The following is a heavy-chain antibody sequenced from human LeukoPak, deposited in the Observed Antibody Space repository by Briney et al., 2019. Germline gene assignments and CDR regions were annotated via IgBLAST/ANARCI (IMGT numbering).Heavy chain of an antibody. CDR3: ARDRRYYDFSTGYSHRYYYYGMDV. V-gene: IGHV1-58*01. J-gene: IGHJ6*02. CDR2: IGVGGGNT. CDR1: GYTFSNSA. D-gene: IGHD3-3*01. Sequence: ASVKVSCKASGYTFSNSAVQWVRQARGQPLEWIGWIGVGGGNTNYAQRVQGRVIITRDMSTNTAYMELNSLRADDTAVYYCARDRRYYDFSTGYSHRYYYYGMDVWGQGTTVTVSS.